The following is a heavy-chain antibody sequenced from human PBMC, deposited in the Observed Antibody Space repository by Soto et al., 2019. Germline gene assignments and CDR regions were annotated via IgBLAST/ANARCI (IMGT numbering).Heavy chain of an antibody. CDR2: IYYSGST. D-gene: IGHD3-3*01. V-gene: IGHV4-30-4*01. Sequence: SETLSLTCTVSGGSISSGDYYWGWIRQPPGKGLDWIGYIYYSGSTYYNPSLKSRVTISVDTSKNQFSLQLSSVTAADTAVYYCARAKFLEWLLSIAGDWYFDLWGRGTLVTVSS. CDR3: ARAKFLEWLLSIAGDWYFDL. CDR1: GGSISSGDYY. J-gene: IGHJ2*01.